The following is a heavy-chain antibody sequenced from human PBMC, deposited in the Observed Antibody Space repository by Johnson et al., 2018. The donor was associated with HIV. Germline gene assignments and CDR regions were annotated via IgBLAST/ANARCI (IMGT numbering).Heavy chain of an antibody. CDR1: GFTFSSYG. Sequence: QMLLVESGGGVVQPGGSLRLSCAASGFTFSSYGMHWVRQAPGKGLEWVAVISYDGINKYYADSAKGRFSISRDSSKNTLYLQMNSLRVEDTAVYYCVRGSRYTYDNDDVHLLQAFDIGGQGTVVTVSS. D-gene: IGHD3-16*01. V-gene: IGHV3-30*19. CDR3: VRGSRYTYDNDDVHLLQAFDI. CDR2: ISYDGINK. J-gene: IGHJ3*02.